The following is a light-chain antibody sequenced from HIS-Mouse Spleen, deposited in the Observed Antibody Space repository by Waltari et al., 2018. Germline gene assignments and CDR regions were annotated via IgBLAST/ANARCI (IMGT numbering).Light chain of an antibody. CDR2: GKN. Sequence: SSELTQDPAVPVALGQTLRIPCQGASLKNYFASWYQQKQGQAPVLVIYGKNNRPSGIPERFSGSRSGNTASLTISGAQAEDEADYYCNSRDSSGNHWVFGGGTKLTVL. CDR3: NSRDSSGNHWV. CDR1: SLKNYF. J-gene: IGLJ3*02. V-gene: IGLV3-19*01.